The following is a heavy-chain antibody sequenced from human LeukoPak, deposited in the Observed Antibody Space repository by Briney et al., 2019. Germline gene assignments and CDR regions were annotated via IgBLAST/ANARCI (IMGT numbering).Heavy chain of an antibody. CDR1: GFGFSSYA. CDR2: ISGGGGST. CDR3: AKDGGRG. V-gene: IGHV3-23*01. D-gene: IGHD3-10*01. Sequence: GSLRLSCAASGFGFSSYAMSCVRQAPGKGLEWVSAISGGGGSTYYADSVKGRFTIPRDNSKNTLYLQMDSLRVEYTAFYYCAKDGGRGWGQGTLVTVSS. J-gene: IGHJ4*02.